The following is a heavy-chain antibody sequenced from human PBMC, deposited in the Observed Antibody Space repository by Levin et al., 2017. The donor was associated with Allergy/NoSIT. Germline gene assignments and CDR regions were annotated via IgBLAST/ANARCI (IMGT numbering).Heavy chain of an antibody. CDR3: ATPLSIAEAYFDY. CDR2: IKQDGSEK. D-gene: IGHD6-13*01. V-gene: IGHV3-7*01. CDR1: GFTFSSYW. Sequence: GGSLRLSCAASGFTFSSYWMSWVRQAPGKGLEWVANIKQDGSEKYYVDSVKGRFTISRDNAKNSLYLQMNSLRAEDTAVYYCATPLSIAEAYFDYWGQGTLVTVSS. J-gene: IGHJ4*02.